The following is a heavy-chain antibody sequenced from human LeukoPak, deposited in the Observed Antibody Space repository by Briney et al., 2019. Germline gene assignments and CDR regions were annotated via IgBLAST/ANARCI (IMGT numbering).Heavy chain of an antibody. CDR2: INDSGST. D-gene: IGHD6-19*01. Sequence: SETLSLTCAVYGGSFSGYYWSWIRQPPGKGLEWIGEINDSGSTNYNPSLKSRVTMSVDTSKNQFSLNLSSVTAADTAVYYCARTSGPANYWGQGTLVTVSS. CDR3: ARTSGPANY. J-gene: IGHJ4*02. CDR1: GGSFSGYY. V-gene: IGHV4-34*01.